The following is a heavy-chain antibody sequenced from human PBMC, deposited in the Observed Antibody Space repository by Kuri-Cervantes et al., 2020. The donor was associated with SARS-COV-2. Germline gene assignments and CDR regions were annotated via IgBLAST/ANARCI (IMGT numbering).Heavy chain of an antibody. J-gene: IGHJ4*02. CDR3: ARGYEARYSSSWYLDY. CDR2: IWYDGSNK. V-gene: IGHV3-33*01. Sequence: LSLTCAASGFTFSDYDIHWVRQAPGKGLDWVALIWYDGSNKYYGDSVKGRFTISRDNSKNTLYLQMNSLRAEDTAVYYCARGYEARYSSSWYLDYWGQGTLVTVSS. D-gene: IGHD6-13*01. CDR1: GFTFSDYD.